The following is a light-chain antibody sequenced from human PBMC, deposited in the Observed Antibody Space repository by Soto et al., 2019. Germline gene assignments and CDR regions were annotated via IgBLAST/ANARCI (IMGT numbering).Light chain of an antibody. CDR2: EGS. V-gene: IGLV2-23*01. J-gene: IGLJ3*02. CDR3: CSYASSSTWV. Sequence: QSALTQPASVSGSPGQSITISCTGTSSDVGNYNLVSWYQQHPGKAPKLMIYEGSKRPSGVSHRFSGSRSGNTASLTIAGLQAEEEADYYCCSYASSSTWVFGGGTKVTVL. CDR1: SSDVGNYNL.